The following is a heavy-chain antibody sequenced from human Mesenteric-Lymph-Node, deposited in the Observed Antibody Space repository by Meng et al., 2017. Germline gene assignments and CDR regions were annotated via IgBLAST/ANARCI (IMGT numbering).Heavy chain of an antibody. CDR1: GGSISSVDYY. J-gene: IGHJ4*02. D-gene: IGHD3-10*01. CDR2: IHHSGST. CDR3: ARNYLY. V-gene: IGHV4-30-4*01. Sequence: QVQLQESGPGLVKPSQTLSLTCTVSGGSISSVDYYWSWIRQPPGKGLEWIGEIHHSGSTNYNPSLTSRVNMSVDKSKNQFSLKLSSVTAADTAVYYCARNYLYWGQGTLVTVSS.